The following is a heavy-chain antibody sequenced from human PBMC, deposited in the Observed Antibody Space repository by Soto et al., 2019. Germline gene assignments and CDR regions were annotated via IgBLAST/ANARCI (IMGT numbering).Heavy chain of an antibody. CDR1: GYTFTSYD. CDR3: AVGLGIAAAGGDAFDI. J-gene: IGHJ3*02. Sequence: ASVKVSCKASGYTFTSYDINWVRQATGQGLEWMGWMNPNSGNTGYAQKFQGRVTMTRNTSISTAYMELSSLRSEDTAVYYCAVGLGIAAAGGDAFDIWGQGTMVTVSS. V-gene: IGHV1-8*02. D-gene: IGHD6-13*01. CDR2: MNPNSGNT.